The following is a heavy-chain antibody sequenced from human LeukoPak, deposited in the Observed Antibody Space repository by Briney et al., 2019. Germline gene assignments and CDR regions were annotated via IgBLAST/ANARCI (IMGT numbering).Heavy chain of an antibody. V-gene: IGHV4-34*01. CDR3: ARGRTMVRGRSWFDP. D-gene: IGHD3-10*01. CDR1: GGSFSGYY. J-gene: IGHJ5*02. Sequence: PSETLPLTCAVYGGSFSGYYWSWIRQPPGKGLEWIGEINHSGSTNYNPSLKSRVTISVDTSKNQFSLKLSSVTAADTAVYYCARGRTMVRGRSWFDPWGQGTLVTVSS. CDR2: INHSGST.